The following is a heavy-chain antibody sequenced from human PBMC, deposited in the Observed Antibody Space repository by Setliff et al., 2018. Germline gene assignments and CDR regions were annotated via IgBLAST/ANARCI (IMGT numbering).Heavy chain of an antibody. CDR2: EGSAK. D-gene: IGHD3-3*01. V-gene: IGHV3-7*01. Sequence: PGGSLRLSCAASGFTFSTYATSWVRQVRDRVSEGSAKYYVDSVKGRFTISRDNAKNSLYLQMNSLRAEDTAVYYCTRDVYDFRTGEAGPWGQGARVTVSS. J-gene: IGHJ5*02. CDR3: TRDVYDFRTGEAGP. CDR1: GFTFSTYA.